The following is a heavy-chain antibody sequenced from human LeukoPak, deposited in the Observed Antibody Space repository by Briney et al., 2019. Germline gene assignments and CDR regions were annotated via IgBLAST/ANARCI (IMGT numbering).Heavy chain of an antibody. CDR1: WLTLSSFG. CDR2: ISGSSGRT. Sequence: GGSLRLSCAASWLTLSSFGMSWVRQPPGKGLEWVSLISGSSGRTYYADAVKGRFTVSRDISKNTVSLQMNRLRADDTAMYHCAKDRFYDILTGYPDYWGQGTLVTVSS. D-gene: IGHD3-9*01. J-gene: IGHJ4*02. CDR3: AKDRFYDILTGYPDY. V-gene: IGHV3-23*01.